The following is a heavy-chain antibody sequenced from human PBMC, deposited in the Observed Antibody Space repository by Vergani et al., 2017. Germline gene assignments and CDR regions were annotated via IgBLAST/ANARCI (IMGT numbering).Heavy chain of an antibody. CDR1: GFTFSSYS. D-gene: IGHD6-13*01. Sequence: EVQLVESGGGLVQPGGSLRLSCAASGFTFSSYSMNWVRQAPGKGLEWVSYISSSGSTIYYADSVKGRFTISRDNAKNSLYLQMNSLRADDTAVYYCARLSGAATGTNYYYGMDVWGQGTTVTVSS. CDR3: ARLSGAATGTNYYYGMDV. CDR2: ISSSGSTI. V-gene: IGHV3-48*04. J-gene: IGHJ6*02.